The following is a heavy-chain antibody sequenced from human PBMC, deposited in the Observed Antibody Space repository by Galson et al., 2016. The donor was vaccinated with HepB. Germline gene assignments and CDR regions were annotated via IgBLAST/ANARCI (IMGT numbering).Heavy chain of an antibody. CDR2: ISTDNGDI. D-gene: IGHD4-17*01. V-gene: IGHV1-18*01. CDR3: ARTAVTGPSFFSF. Sequence: SVKVSCKASGYTFIHYGISWVRQAPGQGLEWMGWISTDNGDINYAQKSQGRLSMTTDTSTSTAYMELRSLRSDDSAVYYCARTAVTGPSFFSFWGQGTLVSVSS. CDR1: GYTFIHYG. J-gene: IGHJ4*02.